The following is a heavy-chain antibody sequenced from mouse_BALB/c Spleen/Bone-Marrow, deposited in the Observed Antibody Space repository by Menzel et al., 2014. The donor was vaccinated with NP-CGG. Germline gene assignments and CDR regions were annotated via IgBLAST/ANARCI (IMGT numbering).Heavy chain of an antibody. D-gene: IGHD2-1*01. V-gene: IGHV2-9*02. Sequence: VHLVESGPGLVAPSQSLSITCTVSGFSLTNYGVHWVRQPPGKGLEWLGIIWAGGTTNYNSDLMSRLSITKDNSKSQVFLKMNSLQTDDTAMYYCARDRGYGNGAMDCWGQGTSVTVSS. CDR3: ARDRGYGNGAMDC. J-gene: IGHJ4*01. CDR1: GFSLTNYG. CDR2: IWAGGTT.